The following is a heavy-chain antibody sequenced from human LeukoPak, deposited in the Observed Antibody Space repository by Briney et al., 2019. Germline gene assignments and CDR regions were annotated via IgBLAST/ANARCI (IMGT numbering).Heavy chain of an antibody. J-gene: IGHJ3*02. CDR3: ARAYYYDSSGYYPDDAFDI. CDR2: ITPNNGNI. CDR1: GYTFTTYG. D-gene: IGHD3-22*01. Sequence: ASVKVSCKASGYTFTTYGITWVRQAPGQGLEWMGWITPNNGNINYAQKFQGRFTMTTDTSTTTAYMELRSLRSDDTAVYYCARAYYYDSSGYYPDDAFDIWGQGTMVTVSS. V-gene: IGHV1-18*01.